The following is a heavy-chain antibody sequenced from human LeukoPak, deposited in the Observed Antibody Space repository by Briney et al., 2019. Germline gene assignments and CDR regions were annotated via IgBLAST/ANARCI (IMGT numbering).Heavy chain of an antibody. CDR2: IYSGGST. CDR3: ASGSGSYRTPYYYMDV. CDR1: GFTFSSNY. D-gene: IGHD3-10*01. J-gene: IGHJ6*03. Sequence: GGSLRLSCAASGFTFSSNYMSWVRQAPGKGLEWVSVIYSGGSTYYADSVKGRYAISRDNSKNTLYLQMNSLRAEDTAGYYCASGSGSYRTPYYYMDVWGTGTTVTVSS. V-gene: IGHV3-53*01.